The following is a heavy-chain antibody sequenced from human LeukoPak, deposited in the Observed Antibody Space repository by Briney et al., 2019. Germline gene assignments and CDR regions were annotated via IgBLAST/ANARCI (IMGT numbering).Heavy chain of an antibody. V-gene: IGHV3-15*01. CDR1: GFIFSNAW. CDR2: IKNKNSGRTT. Sequence: PGGSLRLSCAASGFIFSNAWMHWVRQAPGKGLELVGRIKNKNSGRTTNYIAPVKGRFTISRDDSRNTLYLEMDSLKTEHTAVYYCVTDGRLLPYYFTYWGQGTLVTVSS. CDR3: VTDGRLLPYYFTY. D-gene: IGHD3-10*01. J-gene: IGHJ1*01.